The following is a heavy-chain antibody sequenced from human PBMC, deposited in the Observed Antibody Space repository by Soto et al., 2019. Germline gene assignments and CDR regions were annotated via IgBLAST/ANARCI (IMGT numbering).Heavy chain of an antibody. CDR2: ISGSGSPT. Sequence: GGSLRLACVASGVTFSSYAMTWVRQAPGRGLEWVSAISGSGSPTYYADSVKGRFTISRDNSKNTLYLQMNSLRADDTAVYYCARDMSGGTYNYYYGMDVWGQGTTVTVSS. CDR1: GVTFSSYA. CDR3: ARDMSGGTYNYYYGMDV. V-gene: IGHV3-23*01. J-gene: IGHJ6*02. D-gene: IGHD1-26*01.